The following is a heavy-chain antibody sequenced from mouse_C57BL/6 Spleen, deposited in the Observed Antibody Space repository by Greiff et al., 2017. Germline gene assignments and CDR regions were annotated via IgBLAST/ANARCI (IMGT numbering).Heavy chain of an antibody. CDR1: GYTFTSYW. Sequence: QVQLQQPGAELVRPGSSVKLSCKASGYTFTSYWMDWVKQRPGQGLEWIGNIYPSDSETHYNQKFKDKATLTVDKSSSTAYMQLSSLTSEDSAVYYCARGDGDFDDGGQGTTLTVSS. CDR2: IYPSDSET. CDR3: ARGDGDFDD. J-gene: IGHJ2*01. D-gene: IGHD3-3*01. V-gene: IGHV1-61*01.